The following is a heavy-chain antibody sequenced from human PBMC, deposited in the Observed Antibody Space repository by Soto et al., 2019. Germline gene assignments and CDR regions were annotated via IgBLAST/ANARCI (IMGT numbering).Heavy chain of an antibody. V-gene: IGHV3-23*01. CDR2: ISGSGGST. Sequence: PGGSLRLSCAASGFTFSSYAMSWVRQAPGKGLEWVSAISGSGGSTYYADSVKGRFTISRDNSKNTLYLQMNSLRAEDTAVYYCAKDLHPNIAARRFDYWGQGTLVTVSS. CDR1: GFTFSSYA. CDR3: AKDLHPNIAARRFDY. J-gene: IGHJ4*02. D-gene: IGHD6-6*01.